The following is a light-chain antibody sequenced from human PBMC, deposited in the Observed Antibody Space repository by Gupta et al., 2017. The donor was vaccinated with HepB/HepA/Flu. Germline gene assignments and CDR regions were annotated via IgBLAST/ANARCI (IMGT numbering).Light chain of an antibody. J-gene: IGKJ4*01. Sequence: DIQMTQSPSSLSASVGDRVTITCQASQDISRSLNWYQQKPGKAPNLLIYEASTLEIGVPSRFSGSGYGTDFTFTISSLQPEDIATYYCQQNDKVPLTFGGGTKVEIK. CDR1: QDISRS. CDR3: QQNDKVPLT. V-gene: IGKV1-33*01. CDR2: EAS.